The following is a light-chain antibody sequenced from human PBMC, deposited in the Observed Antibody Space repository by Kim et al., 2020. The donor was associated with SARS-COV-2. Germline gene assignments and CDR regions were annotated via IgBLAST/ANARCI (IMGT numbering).Light chain of an antibody. CDR2: EVS. Sequence: VTSASTATTGDVVGNNPVSGYNQKPGKAPKLLIFEVSTRPSGVPDRVSGSKSGNTASLTVSGLQAEDEADYYCCSYEGSNSVVFGGGTKVTVL. CDR1: TGDVVGNNP. CDR3: CSYEGSNSVV. J-gene: IGLJ2*01. V-gene: IGLV2-8*01.